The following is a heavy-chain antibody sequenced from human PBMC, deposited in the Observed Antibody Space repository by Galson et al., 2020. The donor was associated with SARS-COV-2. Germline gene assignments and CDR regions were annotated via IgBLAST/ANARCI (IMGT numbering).Heavy chain of an antibody. J-gene: IGHJ6*02. CDR1: GFTVSSNY. V-gene: IGHV3-53*01. CDR2: IYSGGST. CDR3: ARDVVEYSSSSYAEGYYYYGMDV. Sequence: GESLKISCAASGFTVSSNYMSWVRQAPGKGLEWVSVIYSGGSTYYADSVKGRFTISRDNSKNTLYLQMNSLRAEDTAVYYCARDVVEYSSSSYAEGYYYYGMDVWGQGTTVTVSS. D-gene: IGHD6-6*01.